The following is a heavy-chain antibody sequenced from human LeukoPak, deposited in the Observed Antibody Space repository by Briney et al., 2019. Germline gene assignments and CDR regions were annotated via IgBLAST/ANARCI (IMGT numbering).Heavy chain of an antibody. CDR1: GFTFSDSA. V-gene: IGHV3-23*01. J-gene: IGHJ4*02. CDR2: ISGSGGNT. Sequence: PGGSLRLSCAASGFTFSDSAIHWVRQAPGKGLEWVSAISGSGGNTYYADSLKGRFTISRDNSKNTLYLQVNSLRAEDTAVYFCAKDRVCSGDSCFFDYWGQGTLVTVSS. D-gene: IGHD2-15*01. CDR3: AKDRVCSGDSCFFDY.